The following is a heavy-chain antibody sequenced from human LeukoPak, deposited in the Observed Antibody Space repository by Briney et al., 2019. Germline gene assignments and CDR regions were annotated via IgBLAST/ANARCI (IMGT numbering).Heavy chain of an antibody. CDR2: INPNNGDT. CDR3: ATNLEGALGFCNNGVCSETGH. Sequence: GASVKVSCKASGYSFTGYYIHWVRQAPGQGLEWMGWINPNNGDTDYAQKFQARVTMTRDTSISTAYMEMSRLRSDDTAVYFCATNLEGALGFCNNGVCSETGHWGQGTLATVSS. V-gene: IGHV1-2*02. D-gene: IGHD2-8*01. CDR1: GYSFTGYY. J-gene: IGHJ4*02.